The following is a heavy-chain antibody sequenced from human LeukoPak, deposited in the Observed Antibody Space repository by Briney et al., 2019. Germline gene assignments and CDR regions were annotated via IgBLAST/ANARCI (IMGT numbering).Heavy chain of an antibody. D-gene: IGHD3-3*01. CDR2: IYYTGST. V-gene: IGHV4-59*01. J-gene: IGHJ5*02. CDR3: ARGSIAIFGVVAFGFDP. CDR1: GGSIPSYY. Sequence: SETLSLTRTVSGGSIPSYYWSWIRQPPGKGLEWIGYIYYTGSTNYNPSLKSRVTISVDTSKNQFSLKLNSVTAEDTAMYYCARGSIAIFGVVAFGFDPWGQGTLVTVSS.